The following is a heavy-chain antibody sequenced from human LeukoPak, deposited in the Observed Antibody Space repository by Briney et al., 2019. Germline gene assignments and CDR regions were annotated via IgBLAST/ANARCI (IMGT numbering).Heavy chain of an antibody. CDR1: GGSFSGYY. Sequence: SETLSLTCAVYGGSFSGYYWSWIRQRPGKGLEWIGEINHSGSTNYNPSLKSRVTISVDTSKNQFSLKLSSVTAADTAVYYCARRAIAAAGNDYWGQGTLVTVSS. CDR2: INHSGST. D-gene: IGHD6-13*01. V-gene: IGHV4-34*01. J-gene: IGHJ4*02. CDR3: ARRAIAAAGNDY.